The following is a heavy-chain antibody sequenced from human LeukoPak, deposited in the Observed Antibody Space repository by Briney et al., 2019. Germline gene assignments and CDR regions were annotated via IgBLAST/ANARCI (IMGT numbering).Heavy chain of an antibody. D-gene: IGHD5-24*01. CDR1: GFTFSSYS. CDR3: ARDSARRDGYNFDY. Sequence: GGSLRLSCAASGFTFSSYSINWVRQAPGKGLECVSSISSSSSYIYYADSVKGRFTISRDNSKNTLYLQMNSLRAEDTAVYYCARDSARRDGYNFDYWGQGTLVTVSS. J-gene: IGHJ4*02. CDR2: ISSSSSYI. V-gene: IGHV3-21*01.